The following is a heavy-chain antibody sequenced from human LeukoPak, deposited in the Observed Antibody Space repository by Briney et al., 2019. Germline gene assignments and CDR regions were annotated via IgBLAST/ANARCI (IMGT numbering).Heavy chain of an antibody. J-gene: IGHJ4*02. CDR2: INPSGGGT. V-gene: IGHV1-46*02. CDR1: GYTFNNYY. D-gene: IGHD6-19*01. CDR3: ARQGAYSSAIGMGY. Sequence: ASVKVSCKASGYTFNNYYMYWVRQAPGQGLEWMGMINPSGGGTSYAQKFQGRVTMTRDTSTRTVYMEVSSLKPEDTAVYYCARQGAYSSAIGMGYWGQGTLVTVSS.